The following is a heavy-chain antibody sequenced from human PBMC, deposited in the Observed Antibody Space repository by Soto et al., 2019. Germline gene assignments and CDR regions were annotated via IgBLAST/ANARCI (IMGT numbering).Heavy chain of an antibody. J-gene: IGHJ6*02. CDR1: GGSISSSSYY. V-gene: IGHV4-39*01. CDR3: ARLVVVPATENYYYYYGMDV. Sequence: PSETLSLTCTVSGGSISSSSYYWGWIRQPPGKGQEWIGSIYYSGSTYYNPSLKSRVTISVNTSKNQFSLKLSSVTAADTAVYYCARLVVVPATENYYYYYGMDVWGQGTTVTVYS. D-gene: IGHD2-2*01. CDR2: IYYSGST.